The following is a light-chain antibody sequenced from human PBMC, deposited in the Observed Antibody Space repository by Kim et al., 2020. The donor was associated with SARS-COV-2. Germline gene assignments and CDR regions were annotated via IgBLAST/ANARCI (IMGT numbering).Light chain of an antibody. V-gene: IGLV6-57*03. J-gene: IGLJ3*02. CDR2: ADN. Sequence: GNTLTTSSPPSSGSVTANSVQWYQHSPGSAPTTVIYADNQRPSGVPDRFSGSIDSSSNTASLPISGLKTEDEAVYYCQSYDSSNWVFGGGTHLTVL. CDR1: SGSVTANS. CDR3: QSYDSSNWV.